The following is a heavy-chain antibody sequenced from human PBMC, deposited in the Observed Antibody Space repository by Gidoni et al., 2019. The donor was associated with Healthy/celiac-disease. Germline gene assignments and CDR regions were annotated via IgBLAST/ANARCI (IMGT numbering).Heavy chain of an antibody. CDR3: ARDKQWLVRGGFDI. Sequence: LSCSPPGFTFSSYGTHWVRQAPAKGLEWVAVIWYAGSNKYYADSVKGRFTISREKSKKTLYLQMNSLRAEDTAVYYCARDKQWLVRGGFDIWGQGTMVTVSS. J-gene: IGHJ3*02. D-gene: IGHD6-19*01. CDR1: GFTFSSYG. V-gene: IGHV3-33*01. CDR2: IWYAGSNK.